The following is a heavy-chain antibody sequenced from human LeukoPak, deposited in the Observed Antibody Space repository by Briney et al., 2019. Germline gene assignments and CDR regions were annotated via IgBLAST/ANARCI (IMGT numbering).Heavy chain of an antibody. V-gene: IGHV3-48*04. J-gene: IGHJ4*02. D-gene: IGHD4-23*01. CDR3: ARVEYGGNDY. CDR1: GFIFSSYS. Sequence: TGGSLRLSCAASGFIFSSYSMNWVRQAPGKGLEWVSFISSSSSTIYYADSVKGRFTISRDNAKNSLYLQMNSLRAEDTAVYYCARVEYGGNDYWGQGTLVTVSS. CDR2: ISSSSSTI.